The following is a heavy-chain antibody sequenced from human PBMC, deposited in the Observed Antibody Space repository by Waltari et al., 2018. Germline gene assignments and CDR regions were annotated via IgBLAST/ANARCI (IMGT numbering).Heavy chain of an antibody. V-gene: IGHV3-7*01. J-gene: IGHJ3*02. CDR2: IKQNGSEK. CDR3: ARVGIQLWSGGAFDI. CDR1: GFTLRSYW. Sequence: EVQLVESGGGLVQPGGSLRLSCAASGFTLRSYWMRWVRQAPGKGLEWVANIKQNGSEKYYVDSVKGRCTISRDNAKNSLYLQMNSLRAEDTAVYDCARVGIQLWSGGAFDIWGQGTMVTVSS. D-gene: IGHD5-18*01.